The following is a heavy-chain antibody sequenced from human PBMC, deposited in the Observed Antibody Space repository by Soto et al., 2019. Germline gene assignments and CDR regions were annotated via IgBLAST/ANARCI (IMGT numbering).Heavy chain of an antibody. Sequence: QVQLVQSGAEVKKPGSSVKVSCKASGGTFSSYAISWVRQAPGQGLEWMGGIIPIFGTANYAQKFQGRVTITAGESTSTAFMELSSLRSEDTAMYYCARGESIASLWFDYWGQGTLVTVSS. J-gene: IGHJ4*02. CDR1: GGTFSSYA. CDR2: IIPIFGTA. CDR3: ARGESIASLWFDY. V-gene: IGHV1-69*12. D-gene: IGHD6-6*01.